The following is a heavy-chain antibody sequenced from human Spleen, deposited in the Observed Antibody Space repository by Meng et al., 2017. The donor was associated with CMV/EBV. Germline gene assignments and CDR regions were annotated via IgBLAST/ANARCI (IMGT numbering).Heavy chain of an antibody. V-gene: IGHV5-51*01. CDR1: W. Sequence: WVGGVRQMPGKGLACVGFIYPGAAPTKYRPSFDGQVTISADRASTTAYLKWRSLKASDTGTYYCATLGRDGYYDFWSGYYRSPFDYWGQGTLVTVSS. CDR3: ATLGRDGYYDFWSGYYRSPFDY. J-gene: IGHJ4*02. CDR2: IYPGAAPT. D-gene: IGHD3-3*01.